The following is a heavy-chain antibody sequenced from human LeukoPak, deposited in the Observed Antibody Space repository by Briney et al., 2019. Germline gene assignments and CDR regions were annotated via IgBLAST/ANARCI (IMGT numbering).Heavy chain of an antibody. J-gene: IGHJ4*02. Sequence: ASVKVSCKASGYTFTGYYMHWVRQAPGQGLEWMGWINPNSGGTNYAQKFQGRVTMTRDTSISTAYMELSRLRSDDTAVYYCAREDSGITIFGVVTNFDYWGQGTLVTVSS. D-gene: IGHD3-3*01. CDR2: INPNSGGT. CDR1: GYTFTGYY. CDR3: AREDSGITIFGVVTNFDY. V-gene: IGHV1-2*02.